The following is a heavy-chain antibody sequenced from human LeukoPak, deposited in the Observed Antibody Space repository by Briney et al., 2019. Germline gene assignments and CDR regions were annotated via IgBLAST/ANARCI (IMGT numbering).Heavy chain of an antibody. D-gene: IGHD1-26*01. V-gene: IGHV5-51*01. Sequence: GESLKISCKGSGYSFTTYWIAWVRQMPGRGLEWMGIISPDDSEIRYSPSFRGQVTISADKSISTAYLQWSRLKASDTAIYYCARQEGSGSYYSYWGQGTLVTVSS. CDR3: ARQEGSGSYYSY. J-gene: IGHJ4*02. CDR2: ISPDDSEI. CDR1: GYSFTTYW.